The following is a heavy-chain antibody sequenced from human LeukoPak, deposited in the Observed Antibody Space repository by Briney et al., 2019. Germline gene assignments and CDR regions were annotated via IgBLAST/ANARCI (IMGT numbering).Heavy chain of an antibody. CDR1: GYTFTSYY. Sequence: ASVKVSCTASGYTFTSYYMHWVRQAPGQGLEWMGIINPSGGSTNYAQKFQGRVAMTRDTATSTVYMELSSLRSEDTAVYYCARDEPTGFPQPPHFDYWGQGTLVTVSS. CDR2: INPSGGST. CDR3: ARDEPTGFPQPPHFDY. J-gene: IGHJ4*02. D-gene: IGHD1-1*01. V-gene: IGHV1-46*01.